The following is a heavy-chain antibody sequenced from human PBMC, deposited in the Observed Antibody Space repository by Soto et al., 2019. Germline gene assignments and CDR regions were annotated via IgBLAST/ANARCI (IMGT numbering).Heavy chain of an antibody. CDR1: GFTFSNYW. D-gene: IGHD3-16*01. CDR3: AGWGHQTY. J-gene: IGHJ4*02. CDR2: INPAGSEK. V-gene: IGHV3-7*05. Sequence: PGGSLRLSCGASGFTFSNYWMNWVRQAPGKGLEWVANINPAGSEKRYVDSVKGRFTMSRDNAKDSLFLQMNSLRAEDTAVYYCAGWGHQTYWGLGTLVPVSS.